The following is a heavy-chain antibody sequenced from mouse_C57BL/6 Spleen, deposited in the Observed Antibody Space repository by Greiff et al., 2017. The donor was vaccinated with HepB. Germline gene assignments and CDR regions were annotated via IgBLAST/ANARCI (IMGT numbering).Heavy chain of an antibody. D-gene: IGHD1-1*01. V-gene: IGHV1-80*01. J-gene: IGHJ4*01. CDR2: IYPGDGDT. CDR3: ARGGDYYYGSSYRAMDY. CDR1: GYAFSSYW. Sequence: QVHVKQSGAELVKPGASVKISCKASGYAFSSYWMNWVKQRPGKGLEWIGQIYPGDGDTNYNGKFKGKATLTADKSSSTAYMQLSSLTSEDSAVYFCARGGDYYYGSSYRAMDYWGQGTSVTVSS.